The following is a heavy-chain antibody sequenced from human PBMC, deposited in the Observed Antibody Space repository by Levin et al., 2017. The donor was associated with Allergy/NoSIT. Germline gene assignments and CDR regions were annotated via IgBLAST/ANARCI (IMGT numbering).Heavy chain of an antibody. V-gene: IGHV4-59*01. D-gene: IGHD4-17*01. CDR3: ARWVTNNWFDP. CDR1: GGLSSSYY. Sequence: GSLRLSCTVSGGLSSSYYWSWIRQPPGKGLEWIGYTHPSGSTNYNPSLRSRVTMSVDTSKNQFSLRLSSVTAADTAVYYCARWVTNNWFDPWGQGTLVTVSS. J-gene: IGHJ5*02. CDR2: THPSGST.